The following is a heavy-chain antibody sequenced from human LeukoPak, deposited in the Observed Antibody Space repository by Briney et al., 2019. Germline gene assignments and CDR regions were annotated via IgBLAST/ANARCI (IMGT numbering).Heavy chain of an antibody. CDR3: ARDGDDTYYFDS. V-gene: IGHV3-48*04. CDR2: ISKSGTTI. CDR1: GFTFTSYA. J-gene: IGHJ4*02. Sequence: GRSLRLSCTTSGFTFTSYAMHWVRQAPGKGLEWVSYISKSGTTIYYADSVKGRFTISRDNAKNSLSLYMNSLRAEDTAVYFCARDGDDTYYFDSWGQGALVTVSS.